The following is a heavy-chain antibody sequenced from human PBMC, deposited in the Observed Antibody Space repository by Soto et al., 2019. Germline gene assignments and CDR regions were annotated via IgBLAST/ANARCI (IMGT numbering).Heavy chain of an antibody. CDR1: GFTFSDFA. Sequence: EVQVLESGGGLVQPGGSLRLSCAATGFTFSDFAMSWVRQAPGKGLEWVSRIYGGGNGPHYADSVKGRVTISRDNSKNTLYLQMNSLRAEDTAVYYCAKMEGMEPWAYSFDYCGQGTLVTVSS. CDR3: AKMEGMEPWAYSFDY. J-gene: IGHJ4*02. V-gene: IGHV3-23*01. CDR2: IYGGGNGP. D-gene: IGHD1-26*01.